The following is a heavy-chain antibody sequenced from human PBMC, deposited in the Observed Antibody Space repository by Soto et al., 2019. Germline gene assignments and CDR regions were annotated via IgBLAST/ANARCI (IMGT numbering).Heavy chain of an antibody. D-gene: IGHD2-2*02. J-gene: IGHJ6*02. Sequence: SETLSLTCTVSGGSISSYYWSWIRQPPGKGLEWIGYIYYSGSTNYNPSLKSRVTISVDTSKNQFSLKLSSVTAADTAVYYCARAREDIVVVPAAILGAQDTSDYYYCYGMDVWGQGTTVTVSS. CDR2: IYYSGST. CDR3: ARAREDIVVVPAAILGAQDTSDYYYCYGMDV. CDR1: GGSISSYY. V-gene: IGHV4-59*01.